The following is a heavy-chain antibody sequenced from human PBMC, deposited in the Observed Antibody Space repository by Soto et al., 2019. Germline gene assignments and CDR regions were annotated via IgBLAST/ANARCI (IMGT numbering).Heavy chain of an antibody. J-gene: IGHJ5*02. CDR2: INHSGST. Sequence: SETLSLTCAVYGGSFSGYYWSWIRQPPGKGLEWIGEINHSGSTSYNPSLKSRVTISVDTSKNQFSLKLSSVTAADTAVYYCARVYAAYGSGSYYNQNWFDPWGHGTLVTASS. V-gene: IGHV4-34*01. CDR1: GGSFSGYY. CDR3: ARVYAAYGSGSYYNQNWFDP. D-gene: IGHD3-10*01.